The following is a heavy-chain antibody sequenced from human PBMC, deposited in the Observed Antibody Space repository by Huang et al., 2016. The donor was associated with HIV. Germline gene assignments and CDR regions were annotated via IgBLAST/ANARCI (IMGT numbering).Heavy chain of an antibody. D-gene: IGHD3-3*01. Sequence: QLQLQESGPGQVKPSETLSLTCTVPGGSIEKRNSYWGWIRQPPGKGLEWIGTIYYRGTTYDNPSLKSLVTISVDTSNNQFPLRLDSVTAADTAVYYCARRWDYDFWSGFSYYFGSWGQGTLVTVSS. J-gene: IGHJ4*02. CDR1: GGSIEKRNSY. V-gene: IGHV4-39*01. CDR2: IYYRGTT. CDR3: ARRWDYDFWSGFSYYFGS.